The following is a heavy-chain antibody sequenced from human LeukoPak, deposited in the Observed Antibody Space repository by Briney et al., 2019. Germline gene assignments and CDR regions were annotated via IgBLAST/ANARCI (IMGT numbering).Heavy chain of an antibody. CDR3: ARDEGGGSFDY. CDR2: ISSSSSYI. Sequence: GGSLRLSRAASGFTFSSYSMNWVRQAPGKGLEWVSSISSSSSYIYYADSVKGRFTISRDNAKNSLYLQMNSLRAEDTAVYYCARDEGGGSFDYWSQGTLVTVSS. CDR1: GFTFSSYS. V-gene: IGHV3-21*01. D-gene: IGHD3-16*01. J-gene: IGHJ4*02.